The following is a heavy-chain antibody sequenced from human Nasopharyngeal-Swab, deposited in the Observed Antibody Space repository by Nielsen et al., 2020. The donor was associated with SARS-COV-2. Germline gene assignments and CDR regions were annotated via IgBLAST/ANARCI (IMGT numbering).Heavy chain of an antibody. V-gene: IGHV3-74*01. CDR1: CFTFSYFW. Sequence: SLNTSCACSCFTFSYFWMHLVRQAPGKGPGWVSRTNSDGSDTTYADSVKGRFTISRDNARNTLFLQMNSLSADDTAVYYCTRGTRNFFEYWGQGTLVTVSS. CDR3: TRGTRNFFEY. J-gene: IGHJ4*02. CDR2: TNSDGSDT.